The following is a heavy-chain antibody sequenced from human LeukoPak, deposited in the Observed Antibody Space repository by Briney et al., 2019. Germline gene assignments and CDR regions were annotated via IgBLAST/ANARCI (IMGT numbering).Heavy chain of an antibody. J-gene: IGHJ3*02. D-gene: IGHD3-22*01. Sequence: GGSLRLSCAASGFTFSSYWMSWVRQAPGKGLEWVANIKQDGSEKYYVDSVKGRFTISRDNAKNSLYLQMNSLRAEDTAVYYCATYYYDSSGYYYSDGFDIWGQGTMVTVSS. CDR1: GFTFSSYW. CDR3: ATYYYDSSGYYYSDGFDI. CDR2: IKQDGSEK. V-gene: IGHV3-7*01.